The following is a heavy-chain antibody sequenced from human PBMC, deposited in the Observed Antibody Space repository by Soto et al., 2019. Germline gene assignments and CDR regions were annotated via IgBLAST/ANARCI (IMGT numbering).Heavy chain of an antibody. V-gene: IGHV3-23*01. D-gene: IGHD6-13*01. CDR3: AKDFYSSSPKGFYFDY. CDR1: GFTFNSYA. J-gene: IGHJ4*02. Sequence: GGSLRLSCAASGFTFNSYAMSWVRQAPGKGLEWVSAISGSGVSTYYADSVKGRFTISRDNSKNTLYLQMNSLRAEDTAVYYCAKDFYSSSPKGFYFDYWGQGTLVTAPQ. CDR2: ISGSGVST.